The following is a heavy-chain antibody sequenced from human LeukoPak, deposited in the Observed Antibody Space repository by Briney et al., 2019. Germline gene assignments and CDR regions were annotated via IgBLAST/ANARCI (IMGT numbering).Heavy chain of an antibody. CDR3: ARVHSSGYDDY. J-gene: IGHJ4*02. D-gene: IGHD3-22*01. CDR1: GYTFTSHD. V-gene: IGHV1-8*01. CDR2: MNPNSGNT. Sequence: ASVKVSCKASGYTFTSHDINWVRQATGQGLEWMGWMNPNSGNTGYAQKFQGRVTMTSNTSISTAYMELSSLRSEDTAVYYCARVHSSGYDDYWGQGTLVTVSS.